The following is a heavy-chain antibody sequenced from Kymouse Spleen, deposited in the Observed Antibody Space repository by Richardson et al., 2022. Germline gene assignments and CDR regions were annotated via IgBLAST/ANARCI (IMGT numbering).Heavy chain of an antibody. V-gene: IGHV3-9*01. CDR1: GFTFDDYA. CDR3: AKDIGVRGVIIGAFDI. CDR2: ISWNSGSI. Sequence: EVQLVESGGGLVQPGRSLRLSCAASGFTFDDYAMHWVRQAPGKGLEWVSGISWNSGSIGYADSVKGRFTISRDNAKNSLYLQMNSLRAEDTALYYCAKDIGVRGVIIGAFDIWGQGTMVTVSS. J-gene: IGHJ3*02. D-gene: IGHD3-10*01.